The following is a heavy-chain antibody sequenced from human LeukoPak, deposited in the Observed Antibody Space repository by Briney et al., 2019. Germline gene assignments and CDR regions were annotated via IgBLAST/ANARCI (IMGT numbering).Heavy chain of an antibody. J-gene: IGHJ4*02. CDR1: GYTFTGYY. V-gene: IGHV1-2*02. CDR3: ARACGAARTPGDCFDY. Sequence: ASVKVSCKASGYTFTGYYMHWVRQAPGQGLEWMGWINPNSGGTNYAQKFQGRVTMTRDTSISTAYMELSRLRSDDTAVYYCARACGAARTPGDCFDYWGQGTLVTVSS. CDR2: INPNSGGT. D-gene: IGHD6-6*01.